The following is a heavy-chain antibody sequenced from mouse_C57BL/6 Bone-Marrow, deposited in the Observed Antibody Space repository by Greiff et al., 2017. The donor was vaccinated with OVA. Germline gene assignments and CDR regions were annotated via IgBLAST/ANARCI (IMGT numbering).Heavy chain of an antibody. D-gene: IGHD1-1*01. J-gene: IGHJ1*03. V-gene: IGHV2-5*01. Sequence: QVQLQQSGPGLVQPSQSLSITCTVSGFSLTSYGVHWVRQSPGKGLEWLGVIWSGGSTDYNAAFMSRLSITKDNSKSQVFFKMNSLQADDTAIYYCAKNGYYGSSWYWYFDVWGTGTTVTVSS. CDR1: GFSLTSYG. CDR2: IWSGGST. CDR3: AKNGYYGSSWYWYFDV.